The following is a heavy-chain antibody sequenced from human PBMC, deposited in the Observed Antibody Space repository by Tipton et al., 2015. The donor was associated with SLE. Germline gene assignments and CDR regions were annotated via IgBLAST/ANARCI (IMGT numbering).Heavy chain of an antibody. CDR3: ARDNCSSTSCYGGFDP. Sequence: TLSLTCAVYGGSFSGYYWSWIRQPPGKGLEWIGEINHSGSTNYNPSLKSRVTISVDTSKNQFSLKLSSVTAADTAVYYCARDNCSSTSCYGGFDPWGQGTLVTVSS. D-gene: IGHD2-2*01. V-gene: IGHV4-34*01. J-gene: IGHJ5*02. CDR1: GGSFSGYY. CDR2: INHSGST.